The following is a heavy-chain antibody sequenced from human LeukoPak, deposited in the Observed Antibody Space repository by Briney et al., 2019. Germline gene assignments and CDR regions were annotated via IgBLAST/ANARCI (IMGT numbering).Heavy chain of an antibody. CDR3: ARAYGSGSYAWIDP. CDR2: ISAYNGNT. Sequence: ASVKVSCKASGYTFTNYDISWVRQAPGQGLEWMGWISAYNGNTNYAQKLQGRVTMTTDTSTSTAYMELRSLTSDDTAVYYCARAYGSGSYAWIDPWGQGTLVTVSS. V-gene: IGHV1-18*01. D-gene: IGHD3-10*01. J-gene: IGHJ5*02. CDR1: GYTFTNYD.